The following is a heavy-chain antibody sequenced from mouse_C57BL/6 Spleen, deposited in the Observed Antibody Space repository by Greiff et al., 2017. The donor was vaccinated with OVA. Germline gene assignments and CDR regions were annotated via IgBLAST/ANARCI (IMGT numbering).Heavy chain of an antibody. CDR1: GYTFTSYW. Sequence: VQLQQPGAELVKPGASVKLSCKASGYTFTSYWMHWVKQRPGQGLEWIGMIHPNSGSTNYNEKFKSKATLTVDKSSSTAYMQLSSLTSEDSAVYYCARVQKGASSSLSAMDSWGQGTSVTVSS. V-gene: IGHV1-64*01. D-gene: IGHD1-1*01. J-gene: IGHJ4*01. CDR3: ARVQKGASSSLSAMDS. CDR2: IHPNSGST.